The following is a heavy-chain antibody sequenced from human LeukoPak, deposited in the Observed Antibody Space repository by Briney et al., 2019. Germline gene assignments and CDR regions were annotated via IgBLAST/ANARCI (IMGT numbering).Heavy chain of an antibody. Sequence: PGGSLRLSCAASGFTFSDYGMHWVRQAPGKGLECVAVIWYDGTNKYYADSVEGRFTISRDNSKNTLYLQMSSLRAEDTAVYYCARTRYNSGGGDYWGQGTRVTVSP. CDR2: IWYDGTNK. D-gene: IGHD6-19*01. CDR3: ARTRYNSGGGDY. J-gene: IGHJ4*02. V-gene: IGHV3-33*01. CDR1: GFTFSDYG.